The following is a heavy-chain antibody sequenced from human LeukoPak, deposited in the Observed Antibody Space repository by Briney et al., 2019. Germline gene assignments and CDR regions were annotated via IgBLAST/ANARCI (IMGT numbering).Heavy chain of an antibody. CDR1: GGSFSGYY. CDR3: ARANWGPLDY. D-gene: IGHD7-27*01. J-gene: IGHJ4*02. Sequence: PETLSLTCAVYGGSFSGYYWSWIRQPPGKGLEWIGEINHSGSTNYNPSLKSRVTISVDTSKNQFSLKLSSVTAADTAVYYCARANWGPLDYWGQGTLVTVSS. V-gene: IGHV4-34*01. CDR2: INHSGST.